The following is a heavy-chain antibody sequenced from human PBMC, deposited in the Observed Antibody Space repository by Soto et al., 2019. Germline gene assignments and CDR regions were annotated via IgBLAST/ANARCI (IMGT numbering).Heavy chain of an antibody. CDR1: GFTFSSYA. D-gene: IGHD3-22*01. J-gene: IGHJ3*02. CDR3: AKPDYYDSSGYPDDAFDI. Sequence: LRLSCAASGFTFSSYAMSWVRQAPGKGLEWVSAISGSGGSTYYADSVKGRFTISRDNSKNTLYLQMNSLRAEDTAVYYCAKPDYYDSSGYPDDAFDIWGQGTMVTVSS. V-gene: IGHV3-23*01. CDR2: ISGSGGST.